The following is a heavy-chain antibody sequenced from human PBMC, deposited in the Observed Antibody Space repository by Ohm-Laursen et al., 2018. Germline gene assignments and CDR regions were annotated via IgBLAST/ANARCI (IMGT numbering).Heavy chain of an antibody. V-gene: IGHV4-4*07. D-gene: IGHD6-13*01. CDR2: VYMSGRT. J-gene: IGHJ6*02. Sequence: SDTLSLTCIVSGDSITHYSWSWIRQPAGKGLEWIGHVYMSGRTNDNPSLKSRVTMSLDRSTNQFSLKLTSVTSADTAVYYCARDTTIAAAGTRSPKTNYYYYGMDVWGQGTTVTVSS. CDR3: ARDTTIAAAGTRSPKTNYYYYGMDV. CDR1: GDSITHYS.